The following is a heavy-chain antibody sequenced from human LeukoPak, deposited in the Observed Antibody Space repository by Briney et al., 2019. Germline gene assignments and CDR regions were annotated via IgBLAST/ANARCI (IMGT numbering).Heavy chain of an antibody. CDR2: ISSSSSYI. CDR1: GFTFGDYA. D-gene: IGHD5-12*01. CDR3: ARGEFWVATIRPFDY. V-gene: IGHV3-21*01. J-gene: IGHJ4*02. Sequence: PGGSLRLSCTASGFTFGDYAMSWFRQAPGKGLEWVSSISSSSSYIYYADSVKGRFTISRDNAKNSLYLQMNSLRAEDTAVYYCARGEFWVATIRPFDYWGQGTLVTVSS.